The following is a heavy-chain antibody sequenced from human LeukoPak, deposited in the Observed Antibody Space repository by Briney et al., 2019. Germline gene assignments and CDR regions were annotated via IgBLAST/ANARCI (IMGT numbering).Heavy chain of an antibody. CDR2: IYYSGST. D-gene: IGHD3-9*01. J-gene: IGHJ4*02. Sequence: PSETLSLTCTVSGGSISSYYWSWIRQPPGKGLEWIGYIYYSGSTNYNPSLKGRVTISVDTSKNQFSLKLSSVTAADTAVYYCARSSLRYVSGGFLGYFDYWGQGTLVTVSS. V-gene: IGHV4-59*01. CDR1: GGSISSYY. CDR3: ARSSLRYVSGGFLGYFDY.